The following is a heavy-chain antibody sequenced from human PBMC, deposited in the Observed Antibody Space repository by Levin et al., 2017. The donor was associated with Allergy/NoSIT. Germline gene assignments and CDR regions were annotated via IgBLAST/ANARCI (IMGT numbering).Heavy chain of an antibody. CDR2: ISSSGSVT. CDR1: GFTFNKFA. J-gene: IGHJ6*02. V-gene: IGHV3-23*01. CDR3: ATGVPTRAWLQLDYHYGMDV. D-gene: IGHD5-24*01. Sequence: TGGSLRLSCSASGFTFNKFAMSWVRQAPGKGLDWVSGISSSGSVTYYADSVKGRFAVSRDNSRNTLDLQMNNLAAEDTAVYYCATGVPTRAWLQLDYHYGMDVWGQGTTVSVSS.